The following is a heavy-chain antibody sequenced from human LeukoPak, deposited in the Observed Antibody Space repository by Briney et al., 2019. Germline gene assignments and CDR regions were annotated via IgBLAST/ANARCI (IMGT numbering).Heavy chain of an antibody. CDR3: ARDLTYYDFWSGYYPPYYYYYGMDV. V-gene: IGHV3-48*02. CDR2: ISSSSSTI. Sequence: GGSLRLSCAASGFTFSSYSMNWVRQAPGKGLEWVSYISSSSSTIYYADSVKGRFTIPRDNAKNSLYLQMNSLRDEDTAVYYCARDLTYYDFWSGYYPPYYYYYGMDVWGQGTTVTVSS. J-gene: IGHJ6*02. D-gene: IGHD3-3*01. CDR1: GFTFSSYS.